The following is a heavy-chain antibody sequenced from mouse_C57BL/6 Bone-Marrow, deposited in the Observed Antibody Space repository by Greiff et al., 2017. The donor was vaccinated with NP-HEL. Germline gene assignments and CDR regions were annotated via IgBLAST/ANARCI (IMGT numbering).Heavy chain of an antibody. CDR2: INPSTGGT. D-gene: IGHD3-2*02. V-gene: IGHV1-42*01. J-gene: IGHJ2*01. CDR3: ARGTDSSVDY. CDR1: GYSFTGYY. Sequence: VQLQQSGPELVKPGASVKISCKASGYSFTGYYMNWVKQSPEKSLEWIGEINPSTGGTTYNQKFKAKATLTVDKYSSTAYMQLKSLTSEDSAVYYCARGTDSSVDYWGQGTTLTAAS.